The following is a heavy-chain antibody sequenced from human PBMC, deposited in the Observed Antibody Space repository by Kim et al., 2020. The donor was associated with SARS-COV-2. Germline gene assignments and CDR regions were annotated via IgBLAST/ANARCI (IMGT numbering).Heavy chain of an antibody. CDR1: GFTVSSNY. V-gene: IGHV3-53*01. Sequence: GGSLRLSCAASGFTVSSNYMSWVRQAPGKGLEWVSVIYSGGSTYYADSAKGRFTISSDNTKNTPDLQQNSLRAEDTAVYYCATAAYYYESSGYDFDYWGQGTLVTVSS. CDR3: ATAAYYYESSGYDFDY. J-gene: IGHJ4*02. CDR2: IYSGGST. D-gene: IGHD3-22*01.